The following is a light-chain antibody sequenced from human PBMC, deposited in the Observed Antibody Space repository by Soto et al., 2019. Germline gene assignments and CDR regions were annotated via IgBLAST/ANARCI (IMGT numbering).Light chain of an antibody. CDR1: ESISRH. Sequence: DLQISQSAPALSVNVRESVAMGRRAAESISRHLNWYQQKPGRAPDLLIYAASTLQKGDPSRLTGHGCGTEFTLTITGLQLEDFATYYCQQDYSTLANFGQGTRMEIK. V-gene: IGKV1-39*01. J-gene: IGKJ5*01. CDR3: QQDYSTLAN. CDR2: AAS.